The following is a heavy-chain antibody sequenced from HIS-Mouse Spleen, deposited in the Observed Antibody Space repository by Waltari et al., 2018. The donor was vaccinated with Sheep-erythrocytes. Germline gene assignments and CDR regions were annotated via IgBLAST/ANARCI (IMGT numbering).Heavy chain of an antibody. D-gene: IGHD3-3*01. CDR1: ASSNTSSRYY. CDR2: IYYSGST. Sequence: QLPLQESAPGLVKPSGTLSPTCTVSASSNTSSRYYWAWFRQPPGKGLEGIGSIYYSGSTYYNPSLKSRVTISVDTSKSQFSLKLSSRTAADTAVYYGARGIAGVNFWSGYPIWGQGTMVTVSS. V-gene: IGHV4-39*07. J-gene: IGHJ3*02. CDR3: ARGIAGVNFWSGYPI.